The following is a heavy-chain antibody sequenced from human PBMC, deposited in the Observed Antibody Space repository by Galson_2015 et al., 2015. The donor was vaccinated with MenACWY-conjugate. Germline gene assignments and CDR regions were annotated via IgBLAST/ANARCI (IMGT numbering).Heavy chain of an antibody. CDR1: GYRFTSYW. D-gene: IGHD3-22*01. J-gene: IGHJ2*01. V-gene: IGHV5-51*01. CDR3: ARRPPLGSSGAYSWFVDL. Sequence: QSGAEVKKPGESLKISCKGSGYRFTSYWIGWVRQMPGKGLEWMGIIYPGDSETRYSPSFQGQVTISADKSISTVYLQWTSLKASDTAMFHGARRPPLGSSGAYSWFVDLWGRGTLVTVSS. CDR2: IYPGDSET.